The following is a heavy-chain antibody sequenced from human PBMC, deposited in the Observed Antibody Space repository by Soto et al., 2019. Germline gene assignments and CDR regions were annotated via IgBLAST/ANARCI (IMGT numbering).Heavy chain of an antibody. V-gene: IGHV3-30-3*01. J-gene: IGHJ6*02. CDR2: ISYDGSNK. Sequence: PGGSLRLSCAASGFTFSSYAMHWVRQAPGKGLEWVAVISYDGSNKYYADSVKGRFTISRDNSKNTLYLQMNSLRAEDTAVYYCARAIVATIYYYYYGMDVWGQGTTVTVSS. CDR1: GFTFSSYA. CDR3: ARAIVATIYYYYYGMDV. D-gene: IGHD5-12*01.